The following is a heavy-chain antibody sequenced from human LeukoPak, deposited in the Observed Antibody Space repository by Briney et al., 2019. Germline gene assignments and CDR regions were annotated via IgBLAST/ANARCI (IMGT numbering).Heavy chain of an antibody. CDR1: GCTFSSYA. CDR2: ISGSGGST. CDR3: AKGRNYGDYEAIFDY. D-gene: IGHD4-17*01. V-gene: IGHV3-23*01. Sequence: PGGSLRLSCAGSGCTFSSYAMSWVRQAPGKGLEWVSAISGSGGSTYYADSVKGRFTISRDNSKNTLYLQMNSLRAEDTAVYYCAKGRNYGDYEAIFDYWGQGTLVTVSS. J-gene: IGHJ4*02.